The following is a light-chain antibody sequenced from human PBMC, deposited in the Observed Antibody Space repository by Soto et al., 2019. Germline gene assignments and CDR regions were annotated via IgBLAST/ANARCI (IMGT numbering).Light chain of an antibody. J-gene: IGKJ3*01. CDR3: QQYGSSPIT. CDR1: QSVRNNY. V-gene: IGKV3-20*01. CDR2: GAS. Sequence: EIVLTQSPGTLSLSPGERATLSCKASQSVRNNYLAWYQQKPGQAPRLLIYGASNRATGIPDRFSGSGSGTDFTLTISRLEPEDFAVYYCQQYGSSPITFGPGNKVDIK.